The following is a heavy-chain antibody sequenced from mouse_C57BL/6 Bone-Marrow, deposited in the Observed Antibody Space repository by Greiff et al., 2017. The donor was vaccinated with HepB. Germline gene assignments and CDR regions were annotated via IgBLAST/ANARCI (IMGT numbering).Heavy chain of an antibody. Sequence: VQLKESGGGLVKPGGSLKLSCAASGFTFSSYAMSWVRQTPEKRLEWVATISDGGSYTYYPDNVKGRFTISRDKAKNNLYLQMSHLKSEDTAMYYCARESNWAWFAYWGQGTLVTVSA. CDR3: ARESNWAWFAY. V-gene: IGHV5-4*01. J-gene: IGHJ3*01. CDR1: GFTFSSYA. D-gene: IGHD4-1*01. CDR2: ISDGGSYT.